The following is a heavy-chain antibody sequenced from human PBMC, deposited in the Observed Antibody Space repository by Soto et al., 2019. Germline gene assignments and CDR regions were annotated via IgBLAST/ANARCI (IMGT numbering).Heavy chain of an antibody. D-gene: IGHD2-15*01. J-gene: IGHJ4*01. V-gene: IGHV1-2*02. CDR1: VFSVDTTYC. Sequence: ASVKVSCKASVFSVDTTYCIHWVRRAPGQGLEWMGSINPNSGDTNYAQNFQGRVTMTRDTSISTAYMEVSSLTSDDTAVYYCGSPRSGPSPDVGHWGHGTLVTVSS. CDR3: GSPRSGPSPDVGH. CDR2: INPNSGDT.